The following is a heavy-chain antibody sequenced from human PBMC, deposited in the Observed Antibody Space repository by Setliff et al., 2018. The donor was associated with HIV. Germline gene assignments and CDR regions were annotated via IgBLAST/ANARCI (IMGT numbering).Heavy chain of an antibody. Sequence: PGGSLRLSCAASGFTFSSYEMNWVRQAPGKGLEWVSYISGSGSAMYYADSVEGRFTISRDNAKNSLYLQMNSLRAEDTAVYYCAKTLPTLYPPHDYYFAMDVWGQGTTVTVSS. J-gene: IGHJ6*02. V-gene: IGHV3-48*03. CDR3: AKTLPTLYPPHDYYFAMDV. CDR2: ISGSGSAM. CDR1: GFTFSSYE. D-gene: IGHD2-15*01.